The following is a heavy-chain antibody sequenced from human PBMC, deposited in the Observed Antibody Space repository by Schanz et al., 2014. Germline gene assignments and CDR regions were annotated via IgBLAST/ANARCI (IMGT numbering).Heavy chain of an antibody. D-gene: IGHD2-8*01. J-gene: IGHJ3*01. Sequence: EVQLLESGGGLVQPGGSLRLSCSASTFTFDHYAMTWVRQAPGKGLEWVAAVSSRSDEIKYADSVRGRFTISRDNSKSTLYLQMSSLRAEDTAVYYCTTDNGHFAFDFWGQGTMVNVSS. CDR1: TFTFDHYA. V-gene: IGHV3-23*01. CDR2: VSSRSDEI. CDR3: TTDNGHFAFDF.